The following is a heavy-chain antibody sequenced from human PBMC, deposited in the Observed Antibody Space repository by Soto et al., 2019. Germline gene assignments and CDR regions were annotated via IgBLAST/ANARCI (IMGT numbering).Heavy chain of an antibody. CDR1: GFTFSNYA. J-gene: IGHJ4*02. Sequence: GGSLRLSCAASGFTFSNYAMTWVRQAPGKGLEWVSAINDSGGSTYSADSVKGRFTISRDNSKNTLYLQMNSLRADDTAVYYCARRRDASGSYFDSWGQGTLVTVSS. D-gene: IGHD3-10*01. CDR3: ARRRDASGSYFDS. CDR2: INDSGGST. V-gene: IGHV3-23*01.